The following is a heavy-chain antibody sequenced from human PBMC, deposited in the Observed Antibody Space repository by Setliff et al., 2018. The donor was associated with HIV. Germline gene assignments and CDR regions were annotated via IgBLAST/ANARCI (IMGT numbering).Heavy chain of an antibody. CDR2: ILYGGTT. CDR1: GGSVDSRDYY. Sequence: SETLSLTCAVSGGSVDSRDYYWGWIRQPPGKGLEWIGNILYGGTTYYTPSLKSRVSISVDTSRNQFPLRLNSVTAADTAVYYCARPTTGLGGGAAFDIWGQGTMVTVSS. CDR3: ARPTTGLGGGAAFDI. V-gene: IGHV4-39*01. J-gene: IGHJ3*02. D-gene: IGHD2-8*01.